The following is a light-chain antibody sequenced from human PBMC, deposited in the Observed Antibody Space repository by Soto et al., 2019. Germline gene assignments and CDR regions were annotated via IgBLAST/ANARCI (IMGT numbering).Light chain of an antibody. V-gene: IGKV3-20*01. CDR3: QQYASSPLT. J-gene: IGKJ4*01. Sequence: EIVLTQSPGTLSVSPGERATLSCRASQSVGRNYLAWYQQKPGQAPRLLIYDASSRATGIPDRFSGSGSGTDFTLTISSLEPEDFAVYSCQQYASSPLTFGGGTKVEAK. CDR1: QSVGRNY. CDR2: DAS.